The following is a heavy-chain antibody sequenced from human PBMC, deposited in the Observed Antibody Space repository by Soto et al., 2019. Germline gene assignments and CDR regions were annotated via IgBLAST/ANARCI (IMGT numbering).Heavy chain of an antibody. CDR1: GGTFSSYA. D-gene: IGHD2-15*01. V-gene: IGHV1-69*13. CDR2: IIPIFGTA. Sequence: GASVKVSCKASGGTFSSYAISWVRQAPGQGLEWMGGIIPIFGTANYAQKFQGRVTITADESTSTAYMELSSLRSEDTAVYYCAREEVVVVAANRFDPWGQGTLVTSPQ. CDR3: AREEVVVVAANRFDP. J-gene: IGHJ5*02.